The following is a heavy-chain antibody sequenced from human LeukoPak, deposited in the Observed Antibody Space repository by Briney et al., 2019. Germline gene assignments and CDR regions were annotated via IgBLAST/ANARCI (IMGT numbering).Heavy chain of an antibody. D-gene: IGHD1-1*01. CDR3: ARAADWNDVFNY. J-gene: IGHJ4*02. CDR2: INPSDGSA. CDR1: GYSFTSHY. Sequence: ASVKVSCKASGYSFTSHYLHWVRQAPGQGLAWMGIINPSDGSASYSPKFQGRVTLTRDTSTSTVYMELSSLTFEDTAVYYCARAADWNDVFNYWGQGTLVIASS. V-gene: IGHV1-46*01.